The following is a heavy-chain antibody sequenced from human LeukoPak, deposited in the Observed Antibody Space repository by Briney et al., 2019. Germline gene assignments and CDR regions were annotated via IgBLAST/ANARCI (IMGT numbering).Heavy chain of an antibody. J-gene: IGHJ4*02. V-gene: IGHV4-39*07. D-gene: IGHD6-6*01. CDR1: GGSISSSSYY. CDR3: ARNRQYRLSEYYFDY. CDR2: IYYSGST. Sequence: SETLSLTCTVSGGSISSSSYYWGWIRQPPGKGLEWIGSIYYSGSTYYNPSLKSRVTISVDTSKNQFSLKLSSVTAADTAVYYCARNRQYRLSEYYFDYWGQGTLVTVSS.